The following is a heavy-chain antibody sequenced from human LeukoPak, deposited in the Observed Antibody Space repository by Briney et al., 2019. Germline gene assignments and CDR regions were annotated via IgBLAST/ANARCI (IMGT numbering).Heavy chain of an antibody. CDR2: THRSGDT. J-gene: IGHJ4*02. V-gene: IGHV4-4*02. Sequence: PSGTLSLTCAVSGVTHSSENRRTRGRQPPGKGQKRTGETHRSGDTKYNPSLRGRATISMDNSKNHLSLNLFSVTAADTAMYYCATRDQSRTYMAPPDYWGQGTLVTVSS. CDR3: ATRDQSRTYMAPPDY. D-gene: IGHD5-24*01. CDR1: GVTHSSENR.